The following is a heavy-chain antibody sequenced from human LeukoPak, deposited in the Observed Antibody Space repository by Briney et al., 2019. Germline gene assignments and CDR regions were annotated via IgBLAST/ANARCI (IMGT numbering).Heavy chain of an antibody. J-gene: IGHJ3*02. D-gene: IGHD6-13*01. CDR2: IHPNSGAS. CDR3: AREGRAGSSGWFGAFDI. V-gene: IGHV1-2*02. CDR1: TGYY. Sequence: ASVKVSCKTSTGYYIHWVRQAPGQGLEYMGWIHPNSGASKSVPKFQGRVTMTRDTSINTDYVELSSLTSDDTAMYYCAREGRAGSSGWFGAFDIWGQGTMVIVSS.